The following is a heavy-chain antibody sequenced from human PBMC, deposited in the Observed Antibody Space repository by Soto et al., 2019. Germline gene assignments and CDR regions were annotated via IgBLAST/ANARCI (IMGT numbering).Heavy chain of an antibody. J-gene: IGHJ6*02. CDR1: GGTFSSYA. CDR2: IIPIFGTA. V-gene: IGHV1-69*12. CDR3: ARGDKYGLPTYYYDYGMDV. D-gene: IGHD2-8*01. Sequence: QVQLVQSGAEVKKPGSSVKVSCKASGGTFSSYAISWVRQAPGQGLEWMGGIIPIFGTANYAQKFQGRVTITADESTSTAYMELSSLRSEDTAVYYCARGDKYGLPTYYYDYGMDVWGQGTTVTVSS.